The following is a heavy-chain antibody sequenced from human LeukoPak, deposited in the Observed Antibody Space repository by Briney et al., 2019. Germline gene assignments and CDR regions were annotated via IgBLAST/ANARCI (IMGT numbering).Heavy chain of an antibody. V-gene: IGHV5-51*01. D-gene: IGHD1-1*01. J-gene: IGHJ4*02. CDR3: ARHETGPYFDY. Sequence: PGESLTISCKGSGYSFTSYWIGWVRQMPGKGLEWVAIIYPGDSDTRYSPSLQGQVTISADKSISTAYLQWSSLKASDTAMYYCARHETGPYFDYWGQGTLVTVSS. CDR1: GYSFTSYW. CDR2: IYPGDSDT.